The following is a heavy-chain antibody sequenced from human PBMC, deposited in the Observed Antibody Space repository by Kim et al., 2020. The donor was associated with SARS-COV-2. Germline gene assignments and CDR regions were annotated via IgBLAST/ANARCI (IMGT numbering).Heavy chain of an antibody. CDR1: GYHFTTSW. J-gene: IGHJ3*02. V-gene: IGHV5-51*01. CDR3: GRHQPPNQYCSSTSCSFSDGFDI. Sequence: GESLKISCKGSGYHFTTSWIGWVRQMPGKGLEWMGIIYPGDSDTRYSPSFQGQVTISADKSISTAYLQWSSLKASDTAMYYCGRHQPPNQYCSSTSCSFSDGFDIWGQGTMVTVSS. D-gene: IGHD2-2*01. CDR2: IYPGDSDT.